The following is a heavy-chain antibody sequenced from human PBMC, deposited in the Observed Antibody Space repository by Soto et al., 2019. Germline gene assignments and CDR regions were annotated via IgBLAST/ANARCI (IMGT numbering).Heavy chain of an antibody. D-gene: IGHD3-16*02. CDR2: INPNSGET. Sequence: ASVKVSCKASGYTFIGYSIHWVRQAPGQGLEWMGRINPNSGETNFAQTFRGRVTMTTDTSISTAFMELSRLTSDDTAVYYCARGGLYSYPYWGQGTMVTVSS. V-gene: IGHV1-2*02. J-gene: IGHJ4*02. CDR1: GYTFIGYS. CDR3: ARGGLYSYPY.